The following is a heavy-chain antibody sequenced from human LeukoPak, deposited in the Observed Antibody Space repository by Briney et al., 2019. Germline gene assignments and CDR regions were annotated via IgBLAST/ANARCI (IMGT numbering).Heavy chain of an antibody. V-gene: IGHV3-49*04. CDR2: IRSKAYGGIT. CDR3: TSGERYDFWSGLYYYYYMDV. Sequence: GGSLRLSCTASGFTFGDYAMSWVRQAPGKGLEWVGFIRSKAYGGITEYAASVKGRFTISRDDSKSIAYLQMNSLKTEDTALYYCTSGERYDFWSGLYYYYYMDVWGKGTTVTVSS. D-gene: IGHD3-3*01. J-gene: IGHJ6*03. CDR1: GFTFGDYA.